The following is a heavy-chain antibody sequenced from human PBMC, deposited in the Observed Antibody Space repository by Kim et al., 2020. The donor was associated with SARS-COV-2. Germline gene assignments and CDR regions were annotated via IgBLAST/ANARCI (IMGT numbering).Heavy chain of an antibody. V-gene: IGHV4-31*02. J-gene: IGHJ3*02. Sequence: GITYHTPTLQSRVTISVDTSKNQVSLKLSSVNAADTAVYYCARELLGAFDIWGQGTMVTVSS. CDR2: GIT. CDR3: ARELLGAFDI. D-gene: IGHD3-10*01.